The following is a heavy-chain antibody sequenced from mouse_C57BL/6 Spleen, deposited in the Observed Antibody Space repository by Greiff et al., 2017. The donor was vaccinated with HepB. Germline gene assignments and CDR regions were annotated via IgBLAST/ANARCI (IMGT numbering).Heavy chain of an antibody. CDR2: INPSSGYT. Sequence: VQLQQSGAELARPGASVKMSCKASGYTFTSYTMHWVKQRPGQGLEWIGYINPSSGYTKYNQKFKDKATLPADKSSSTAYMQLSSLTSEDSAVYYCARDRDLDYWGQGTTLTVSS. J-gene: IGHJ2*01. D-gene: IGHD3-3*01. CDR3: ARDRDLDY. CDR1: GYTFTSYT. V-gene: IGHV1-4*01.